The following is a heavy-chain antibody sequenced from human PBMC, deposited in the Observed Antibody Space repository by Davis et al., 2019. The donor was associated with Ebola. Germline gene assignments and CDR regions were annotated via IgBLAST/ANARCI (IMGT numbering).Heavy chain of an antibody. Sequence: AASVKVSCKASGDRFTSYDINWVRQATGQGFEWMGWMNPNSGNTGYAQKFQGRVTMTRDTSTSTAYMELSGLRSEDTAVYYCARASWATVGTRWFDPWGQGTLVTLSS. D-gene: IGHD6-13*01. J-gene: IGHJ5*02. CDR2: MNPNSGNT. V-gene: IGHV1-8*01. CDR3: ARASWATVGTRWFDP. CDR1: GDRFTSYD.